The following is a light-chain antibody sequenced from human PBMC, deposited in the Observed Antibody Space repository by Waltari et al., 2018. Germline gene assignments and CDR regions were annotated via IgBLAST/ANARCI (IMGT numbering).Light chain of an antibody. CDR2: WAS. CDR1: QTVLYSSNNKNY. V-gene: IGKV4-1*01. Sequence: DIVMTQSPDSLAVSLGERATINCKSSQTVLYSSNNKNYLAWYQQKPGQPPKLVIYWASTRESGVPDRFSASGSGTDFNFTISSLQAEDVAVYYCQQYYTSPYTFGQGTKLEI. J-gene: IGKJ2*01. CDR3: QQYYTSPYT.